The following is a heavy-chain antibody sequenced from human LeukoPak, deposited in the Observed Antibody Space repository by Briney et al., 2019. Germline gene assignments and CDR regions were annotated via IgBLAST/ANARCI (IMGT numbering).Heavy chain of an antibody. Sequence: GASVKVSCKTSGYSENFYGITWVRQVAGQGLEWMGWISAQHGQTEYAPNSQDRVTMTTDTYTNTAYMELRSLRADDTAVYYCAKEIWPTVTIPGRTYFDYWGQGTLVTVSS. CDR2: ISAQHGQT. D-gene: IGHD4-17*01. J-gene: IGHJ4*02. V-gene: IGHV1-18*01. CDR3: AKEIWPTVTIPGRTYFDY. CDR1: GYSENFYG.